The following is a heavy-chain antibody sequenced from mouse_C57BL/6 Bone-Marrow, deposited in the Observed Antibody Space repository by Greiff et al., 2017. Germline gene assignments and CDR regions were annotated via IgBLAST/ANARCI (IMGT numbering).Heavy chain of an antibody. J-gene: IGHJ4*01. CDR1: GYTFTEYT. Sequence: VQLVESGAELVKPGASVKLSCKASGYTFTEYTIHWVKQRSGQGLEWIGWFYPGSGSIKYNEKFKDKATLTADKSSSTVYMELSRLTSEDSAVYFCARHEEGYCGSSLGMDYWGQGTSVTVSS. D-gene: IGHD1-1*01. V-gene: IGHV1-62-2*01. CDR2: FYPGSGSI. CDR3: ARHEEGYCGSSLGMDY.